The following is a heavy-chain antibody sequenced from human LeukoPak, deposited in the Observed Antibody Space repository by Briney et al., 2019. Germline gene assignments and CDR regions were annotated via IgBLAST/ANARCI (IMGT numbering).Heavy chain of an antibody. V-gene: IGHV3-23*01. Sequence: PRGSLRLSCAASGFTFSSYAMSWVREAPGKGLEWGSAISGSGSSTYYADSVKGRFTISRDNSKNTLYMQMNSLRAEDTAVYYCAKSVPQQLVLGYFDYWGQGTLVTVSS. J-gene: IGHJ4*02. D-gene: IGHD6-13*01. CDR2: ISGSGSST. CDR3: AKSVPQQLVLGYFDY. CDR1: GFTFSSYA.